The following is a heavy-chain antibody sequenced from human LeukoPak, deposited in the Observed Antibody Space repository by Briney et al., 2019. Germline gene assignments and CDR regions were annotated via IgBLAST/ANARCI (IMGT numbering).Heavy chain of an antibody. J-gene: IGHJ3*02. Sequence: SETLSLTSTVSGGSISSYYWSWIRQPPGKGLEWIGYIYYSGSTNYNPSLKSRVTISVDTSKNQFSLKLSSVTAADTAVYYCARDLLYDSSGCAFDIWGQGTMVTVSS. CDR2: IYYSGST. CDR1: GGSISSYY. V-gene: IGHV4-59*01. D-gene: IGHD3-22*01. CDR3: ARDLLYDSSGCAFDI.